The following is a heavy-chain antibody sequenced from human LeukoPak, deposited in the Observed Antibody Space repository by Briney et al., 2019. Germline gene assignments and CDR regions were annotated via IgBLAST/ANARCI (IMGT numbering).Heavy chain of an antibody. D-gene: IGHD3-10*02. Sequence: GGSLRLSCAASGFTFSSYAMSWVRQAPGKGLEWVSTFSGSGGSTYYADSVKGRFTISRDSSKNTLSLQMSSLGAEDTAVYYCARDVRAGPRHNGNFDYWGQGTLVTVSS. J-gene: IGHJ4*02. CDR1: GFTFSSYA. CDR2: FSGSGGST. V-gene: IGHV3-23*01. CDR3: ARDVRAGPRHNGNFDY.